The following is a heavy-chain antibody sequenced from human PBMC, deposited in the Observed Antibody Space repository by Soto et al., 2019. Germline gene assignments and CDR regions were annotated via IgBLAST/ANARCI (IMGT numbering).Heavy chain of an antibody. CDR1: ELTFGTSW. J-gene: IGHJ4*02. V-gene: IGHV3-7*04. D-gene: IGHD3-10*01. CDR3: ARGLWFGDQR. Sequence: EVQLVESGGGLVQPGGSLSFSCAASELTFGTSWLSWVGKPPGKGLEWVANINQDGSEKYYVDSVKGRFTISRDKAKNSLYLQMNSLRAEDTAVYYCARGLWFGDQRGGQGTLVTVSS. CDR2: INQDGSEK.